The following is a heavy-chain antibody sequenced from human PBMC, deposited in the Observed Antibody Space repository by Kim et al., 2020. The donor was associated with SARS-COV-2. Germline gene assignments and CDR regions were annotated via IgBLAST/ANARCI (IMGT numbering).Heavy chain of an antibody. Sequence: GGSLRLSCAASGFTFDSYAMSWVRQAPGKGLEWVSYISGGGAKSFYAGSVKGRFTISRDNSKNTLFLQLNSLRAEDTALYYCAKCHSGWGNGAFDIWGLGTMVTVSS. CDR3: AKCHSGWGNGAFDI. D-gene: IGHD3-10*01. J-gene: IGHJ3*02. CDR1: GFTFDSYA. CDR2: ISGGGAKS. V-gene: IGHV3-23*01.